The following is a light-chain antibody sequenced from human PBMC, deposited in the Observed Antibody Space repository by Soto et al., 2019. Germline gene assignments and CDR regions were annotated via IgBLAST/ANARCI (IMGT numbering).Light chain of an antibody. Sequence: QSPLTQAASVSGSRGQSITISCTGTMTDVGSYNLVSWYQQHPGKAPKLIIYEGARRPSGVSYRFSGSKSANTASLTISGLQAEDEADYYCCSYAGRSRSVFGTGTKVTVL. CDR3: CSYAGRSRSV. CDR1: MTDVGSYNL. V-gene: IGLV2-23*01. CDR2: EGA. J-gene: IGLJ1*01.